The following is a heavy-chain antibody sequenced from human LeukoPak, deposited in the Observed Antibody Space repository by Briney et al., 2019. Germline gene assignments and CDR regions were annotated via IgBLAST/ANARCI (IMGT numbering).Heavy chain of an antibody. J-gene: IGHJ4*02. Sequence: ASVKVSCKASGDIFTSYYMHWVRRAPGQGLEWMGIIDPRVGSTSYAQKFQGTVTMTRDTSTSTVYMELSSLRSEDTAVYYCARGGPVGNYDSSAYYLHWGQGTLVTVSS. CDR1: GDIFTSYY. V-gene: IGHV1-46*01. D-gene: IGHD3-22*01. CDR3: ARGGPVGNYDSSAYYLH. CDR2: IDPRVGST.